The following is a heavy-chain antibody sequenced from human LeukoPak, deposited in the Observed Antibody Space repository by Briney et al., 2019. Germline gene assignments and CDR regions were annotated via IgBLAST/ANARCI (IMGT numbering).Heavy chain of an antibody. D-gene: IGHD4-17*01. J-gene: IGHJ6*04. CDR3: ARVSRDYDYNYYYGMDV. CDR2: ISYDGSNK. V-gene: IGHV3-30*04. Sequence: GRSLRLSCAASGFTFSSYAMHWVRQAPGKGLEWVAVISYDGSNKYYADSVKGRFTISRDNSKDTLYLQMNSLRAEDTAVYYCARVSRDYDYNYYYGMDVWGKGTTVTVSS. CDR1: GFTFSSYA.